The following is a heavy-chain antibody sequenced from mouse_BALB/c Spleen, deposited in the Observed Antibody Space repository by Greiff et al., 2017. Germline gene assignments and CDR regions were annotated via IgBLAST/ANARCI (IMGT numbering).Heavy chain of an antibody. V-gene: IGHV5-12-1*01. Sequence: EVKLMESGGGLVKPGGSLKLSCAASGFAFSSYDMSWVRQTPEKRLEWVAYISSGGGSTYYPDTVKGRFTISRDNAKNTLYLQMSSLKSEDTAMYYCASTGSTMITTGFAYWGQGTLVTVSA. CDR2: ISSGGGST. D-gene: IGHD2-4*01. J-gene: IGHJ3*01. CDR1: GFAFSSYD. CDR3: ASTGSTMITTGFAY.